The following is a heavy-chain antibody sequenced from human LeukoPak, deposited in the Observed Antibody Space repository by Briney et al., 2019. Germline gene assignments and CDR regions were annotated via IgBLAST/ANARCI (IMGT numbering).Heavy chain of an antibody. V-gene: IGHV1-69*04. J-gene: IGHJ2*01. CDR2: IIPILGIA. CDR3: ARSTSYCGGDCYSGWYFDL. D-gene: IGHD2-21*02. CDR1: GYTFTSYD. Sequence: SVKVSCKASGYTFTSYDINWVRQAPGQGLEWMGRIIPILGIANYAQKFQGRVTITADKSTSTAYMELSSLRSEDTAVYYCARSTSYCGGDCYSGWYFDLWGRGTLVTVSS.